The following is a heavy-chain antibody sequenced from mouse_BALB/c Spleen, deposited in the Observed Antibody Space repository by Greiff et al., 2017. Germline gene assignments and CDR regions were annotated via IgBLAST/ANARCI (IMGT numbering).Heavy chain of an antibody. D-gene: IGHD2-2*01. CDR3: ARGGGYPPWFAY. CDR2: ISSGGSYT. Sequence: EVKLMESGGGLVKPGGSLKLSCAASGFTFSSYAMSWVRQSPEKRLEWVAEISSGGSYTYYPDTVTGRFTISRDNAKNTLYLEMSSLRSEDTAMYYCARGGGYPPWFAYWGQGTLVTVSA. J-gene: IGHJ3*01. V-gene: IGHV5-9-4*01. CDR1: GFTFSSYA.